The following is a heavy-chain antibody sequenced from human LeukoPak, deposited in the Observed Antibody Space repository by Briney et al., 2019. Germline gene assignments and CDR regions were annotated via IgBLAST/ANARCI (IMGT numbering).Heavy chain of an antibody. CDR3: ARALAVAADCVY. D-gene: IGHD6-19*01. V-gene: IGHV1-2*02. Sequence: ASVKVSCKASGYTFTAYYMHWVRQAPGQGLEWMGWINPNSGGTNYAQKFQGRVTMTRDTSISTAYMELSRLTSDDAAVYYCARALAVAADCVYWGGGTLVTVFS. J-gene: IGHJ4*02. CDR1: GYTFTAYY. CDR2: INPNSGGT.